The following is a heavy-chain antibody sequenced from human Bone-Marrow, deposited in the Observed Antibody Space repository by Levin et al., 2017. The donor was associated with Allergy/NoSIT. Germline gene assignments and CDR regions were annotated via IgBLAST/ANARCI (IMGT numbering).Heavy chain of an antibody. CDR3: ARAMIDPATADYYYGMDV. D-gene: IGHD2-2*01. Sequence: GGSLRLSCAASGFTVSSNYMSWVRQAPGKGLEWVSVIYSGGSTYYADSVKGRFTISRDNSKNTLYLQMNSLRAEDTAVYYCARAMIDPATADYYYGMDVWGQGTTVTVSS. V-gene: IGHV3-53*01. CDR1: GFTVSSNY. CDR2: IYSGGST. J-gene: IGHJ6*02.